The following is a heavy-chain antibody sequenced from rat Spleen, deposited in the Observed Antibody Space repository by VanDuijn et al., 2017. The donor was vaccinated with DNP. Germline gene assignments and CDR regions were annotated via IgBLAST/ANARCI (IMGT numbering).Heavy chain of an antibody. CDR3: VRDENGYVYYWFAY. D-gene: IGHD1-7*01. Sequence: QVQLKETGPDLVQLTQTLSITCTVSGFSLTTYSVHWVRQPPGKGPEWMGTMWIGGGTRYNSALKSRLSISKDTSKSQVFLKMKSLQTEDTATYYCVRDENGYVYYWFAYWGQGTLVTVSS. V-gene: IGHV2-41*01. CDR1: GFSLTTYS. J-gene: IGHJ3*01. CDR2: MWIGGGT.